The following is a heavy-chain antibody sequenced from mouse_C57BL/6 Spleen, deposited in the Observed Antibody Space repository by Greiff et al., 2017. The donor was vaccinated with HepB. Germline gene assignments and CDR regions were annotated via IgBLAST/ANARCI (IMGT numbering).Heavy chain of an antibody. D-gene: IGHD3-2*02. J-gene: IGHJ3*01. CDR3: ATDNSSGFFAY. Sequence: VQLQQSGPELVKPGASVKISCKASGYAFSSSWMNWVKQRPGKGLEWIGRFYPGDGVTNYNGKFKGKATLTADKSSSTAYMQLSSLTSEDSAVYFCATDNSSGFFAYWGQGTLVTVSA. CDR2: FYPGDGVT. V-gene: IGHV1-82*01. CDR1: GYAFSSSW.